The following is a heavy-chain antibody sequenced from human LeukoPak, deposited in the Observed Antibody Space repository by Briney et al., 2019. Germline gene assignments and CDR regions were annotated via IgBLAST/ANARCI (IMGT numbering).Heavy chain of an antibody. CDR2: ISSTGGTI. D-gene: IGHD3-10*01. CDR3: ARAPLWFGGNYYFDY. Sequence: GGSLRLSCAASGFTFSSNSMNWVRQAPGKGLEWVSYISSTGGTIYYADSMKGRFTISRDNAKNSLYLQMNSLRAEDTAVYYCARAPLWFGGNYYFDYWGQGTLVTVSS. V-gene: IGHV3-48*04. CDR1: GFTFSSNS. J-gene: IGHJ4*02.